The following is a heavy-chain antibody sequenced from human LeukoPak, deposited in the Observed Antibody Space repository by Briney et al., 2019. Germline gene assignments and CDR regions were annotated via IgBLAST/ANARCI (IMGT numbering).Heavy chain of an antibody. J-gene: IGHJ6*03. CDR2: INAGNGNT. V-gene: IGHV1-3*03. CDR1: GYTFTSYA. D-gene: IGHD3-10*01. CDR3: AREGNLLWFGDGYYMDV. Sequence: ASVKVSCKASGYTFTSYAMHWVRQAPGQRLEWMGWINAGNGNTKYSQEFQGRVTITRDTSASTAYMELSSLRSEDMAVYYCAREGNLLWFGDGYYMDVWGKGTTVTVSS.